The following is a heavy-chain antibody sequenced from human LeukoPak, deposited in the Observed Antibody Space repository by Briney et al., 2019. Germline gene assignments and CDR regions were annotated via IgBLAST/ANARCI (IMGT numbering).Heavy chain of an antibody. CDR2: IYHSGST. CDR1: GGSISSGGYS. Sequence: SQTLSLTCAVSGGSISSGGYSWSWIRQPPGKGLEWIGYIYHSGSTYYNPSLKSRVTISVDRSKNQFSLKLSSVTAADTAVYYCASESAAGKIDPWGQGTLVTVSS. D-gene: IGHD6-13*01. V-gene: IGHV4-30-2*01. J-gene: IGHJ5*02. CDR3: ASESAAGKIDP.